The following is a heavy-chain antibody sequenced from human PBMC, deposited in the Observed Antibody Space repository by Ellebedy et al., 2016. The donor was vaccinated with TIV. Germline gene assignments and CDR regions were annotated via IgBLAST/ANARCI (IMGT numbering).Heavy chain of an antibody. J-gene: IGHJ4*02. V-gene: IGHV3-30*18. CDR2: ISFDSRDK. CDR3: SKGYANGWAFDY. CDR1: GGSFSGYY. Sequence: PSETLSLTCAVYGGSFSGYYWSWVRQAPGKGLEWVAVISFDSRDKFYADSVKGRFTISRDNSKNTLYLQMNILRTEDTAVYYCSKGYANGWAFDYWGQGTLVTVSS. D-gene: IGHD6-19*01.